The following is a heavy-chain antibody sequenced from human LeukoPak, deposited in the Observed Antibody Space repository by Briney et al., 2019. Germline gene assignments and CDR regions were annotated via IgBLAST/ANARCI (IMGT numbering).Heavy chain of an antibody. CDR1: GGTFSSYA. Sequence: SVKVSCKASGGTFSSYAISWVRQAPGQGLEWMGGIIPIFGSANYAQNFQGRVTITADESTSTAYMELSSLRSEDTAVYYCAIHPYDYWYFDLWGRDTLVTVSS. J-gene: IGHJ2*01. CDR3: AIHPYDYWYFDL. D-gene: IGHD5-12*01. V-gene: IGHV1-69*13. CDR2: IIPIFGSA.